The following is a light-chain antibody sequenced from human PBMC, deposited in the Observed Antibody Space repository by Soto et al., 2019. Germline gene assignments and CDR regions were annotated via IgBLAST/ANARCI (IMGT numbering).Light chain of an antibody. CDR2: DDN. V-gene: IGLV1-51*01. J-gene: IGLJ1*01. Sequence: QSVLTQPPSVSAAPGQKVTISCSGSSSNIGGNSVSWYQQLPGTAPKLLIYDDNKRPSGIPVRFSGSKSGTSATLGITGFQTGDEADYYCGSWDSSLSAHVFGTGTKVTVL. CDR1: SSNIGGNS. CDR3: GSWDSSLSAHV.